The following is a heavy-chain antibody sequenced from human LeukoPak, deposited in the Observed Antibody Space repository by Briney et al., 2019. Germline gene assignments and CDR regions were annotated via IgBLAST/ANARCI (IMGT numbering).Heavy chain of an antibody. CDR2: ISYDGTKT. Sequence: GGSLRLSCAPSGFTFSSFAMHWVRQAPAKGLEWVAVISYDGTKTYYADSVKGRFTISRDNAKNSLYLQMNSLRAEDTAVYYCARDRNSGYSGYAFDCWGQGTLVTVSS. CDR3: ARDRNSGYSGYAFDC. CDR1: GFTFSSFA. D-gene: IGHD5-12*01. V-gene: IGHV3-30-3*01. J-gene: IGHJ4*02.